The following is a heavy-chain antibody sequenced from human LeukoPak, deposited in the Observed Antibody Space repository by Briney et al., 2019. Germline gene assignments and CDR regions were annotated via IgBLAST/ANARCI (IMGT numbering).Heavy chain of an antibody. CDR1: GGSISSGGYS. D-gene: IGHD3-9*01. J-gene: IGHJ5*02. CDR2: IYHSGST. V-gene: IGHV4-30-2*01. Sequence: SETLSLTCAVSGGSISSGGYSWSWIRQPPGKGLEWIGYIYHSGSTYYNPSLKSRVTISVDRSKNQFSLKLSSVTAADTAVYYCAREGVDYDILTGWFDPWGQGTLVTVSS. CDR3: AREGVDYDILTGWFDP.